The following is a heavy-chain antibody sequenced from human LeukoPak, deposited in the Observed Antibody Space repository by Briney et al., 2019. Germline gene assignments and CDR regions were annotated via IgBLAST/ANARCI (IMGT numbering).Heavy chain of an antibody. CDR2: IRGSGGST. V-gene: IGHV3-23*01. J-gene: IGHJ4*02. CDR1: GFTFSSYA. D-gene: IGHD6-13*01. Sequence: PGASLRLSCAASGFTFSSYAMSWVRQAPGKGLEWVSAIRGSGGSTYYADSVKGRFTISRDNSKNTLYLQMNSLRAEDTAVYYCAKVRVAAAGYFDYWGQGTLVTVSS. CDR3: AKVRVAAAGYFDY.